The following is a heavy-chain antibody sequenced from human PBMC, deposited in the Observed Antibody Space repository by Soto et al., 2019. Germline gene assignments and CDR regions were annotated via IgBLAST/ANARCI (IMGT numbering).Heavy chain of an antibody. V-gene: IGHV3-43*01. CDR1: GFTFDDYT. CDR2: ISWDGGST. Sequence: VQLVESGGVVVQPGGSLRLSCAASGFTFDDYTMHWVRQAPGKGLEWVSLISWDGGSTYYADSVKGRFTISRDNSKNSLYLQMNSLRTEDTALYYCAKDRAYGSGSPYDAFDIWGQGTMVTVSS. CDR3: AKDRAYGSGSPYDAFDI. J-gene: IGHJ3*02. D-gene: IGHD3-10*01.